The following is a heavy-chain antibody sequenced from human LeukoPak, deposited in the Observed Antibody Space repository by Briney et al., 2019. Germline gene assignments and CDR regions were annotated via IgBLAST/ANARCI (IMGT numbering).Heavy chain of an antibody. CDR3: ARDSSYYFDY. V-gene: IGHV1-2*02. CDR2: INPNSGGT. Sequence: ASVKVSCKAFGYTFTGYYIHWVRQAPGQGLEWVGWINPNSGGTNYAQKFQGRVTMTRDTSISTAYMELSRLVSDDTAVYYCARDSSYYFDYWGQGTLVTVSS. D-gene: IGHD3-10*01. CDR1: GYTFTGYY. J-gene: IGHJ4*02.